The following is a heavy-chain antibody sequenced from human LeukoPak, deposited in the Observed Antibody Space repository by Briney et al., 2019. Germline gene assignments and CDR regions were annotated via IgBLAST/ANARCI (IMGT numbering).Heavy chain of an antibody. CDR3: ANPTKYCSSTSCPSDY. V-gene: IGHV3-23*01. Sequence: PGGSLRLSCAASGFTFSSYAMSWVRQAPGKGLEWVSAISGSGGSTYYADSVKGRFTISRDNSKNTLYLQMNSLRAEDTAVYYCANPTKYCSSTSCPSDYWGQGTLVTVSS. D-gene: IGHD2-2*01. CDR1: GFTFSSYA. CDR2: ISGSGGST. J-gene: IGHJ4*02.